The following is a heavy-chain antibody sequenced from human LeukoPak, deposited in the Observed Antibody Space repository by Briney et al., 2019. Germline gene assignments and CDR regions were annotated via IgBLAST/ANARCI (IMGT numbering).Heavy chain of an antibody. CDR1: GFTFSGHA. CDR2: ISGSGGST. CDR3: AKVRIDAFDT. V-gene: IGHV3-23*01. D-gene: IGHD2/OR15-2a*01. Sequence: GGSLRLSCAASGFTFSGHAMGWVRQAPGKGLEWVSAISGSGGSTYYADSVKGRFTISRDNSKNTLYLQMNSLRAEDTAVYYCAKVRIDAFDTWGQGTMVTVSS. J-gene: IGHJ3*02.